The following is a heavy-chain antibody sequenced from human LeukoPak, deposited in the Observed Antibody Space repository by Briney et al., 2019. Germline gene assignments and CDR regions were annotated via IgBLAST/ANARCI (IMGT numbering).Heavy chain of an antibody. V-gene: IGHV4-34*01. Sequence: ASETLSLTCAVFGGSFDGYYWSWIRQPPGKGLEWIGEITYDGSTNYNPSLKSRVTISVDTSKIQFSLNLSSVTAADTAIYYCARGLASGYPPIPFDYWGQGTQVTVSS. J-gene: IGHJ4*02. CDR3: ARGLASGYPPIPFDY. CDR1: GGSFDGYY. CDR2: ITYDGST. D-gene: IGHD3-3*01.